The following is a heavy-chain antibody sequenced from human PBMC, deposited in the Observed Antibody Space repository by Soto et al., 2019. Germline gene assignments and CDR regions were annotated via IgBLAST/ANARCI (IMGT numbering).Heavy chain of an antibody. J-gene: IGHJ5*02. CDR3: ARGIVVVVAATGWFDP. V-gene: IGHV4-31*03. CDR2: IYYSGRT. CDR1: GGSISSGGYY. D-gene: IGHD2-15*01. Sequence: QVQLQESGPGLVKPSQTLSLTCTVSGGSISSGGYYWSWIRQHPGKGLEWIGYIYYSGRTYYNPSLKSRVTISVDTSKNQFSLKLSSVTAADTAVYYCARGIVVVVAATGWFDPWGQGTLVTVSS.